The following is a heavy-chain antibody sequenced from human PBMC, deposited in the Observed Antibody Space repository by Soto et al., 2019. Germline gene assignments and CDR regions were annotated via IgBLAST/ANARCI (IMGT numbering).Heavy chain of an antibody. CDR1: GFTFSGYG. CDR2: TRHDGSNT. D-gene: IGHD1-26*01. J-gene: IGHJ4*02. Sequence: QVQLVESGGGVVQPGRSLRLSCAASGFTFSGYGMHWVRQAPGKGLEWVAITRHDGSNTYYADSVRGRFTISRDNSKKTLYLQMDSLRAEDTAVYYCARDGVGATTFFGYFDYWGQGTLVNVSS. CDR3: ARDGVGATTFFGYFDY. V-gene: IGHV3-33*01.